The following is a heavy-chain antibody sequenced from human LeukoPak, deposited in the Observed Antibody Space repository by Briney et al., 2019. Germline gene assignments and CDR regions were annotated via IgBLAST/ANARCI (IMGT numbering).Heavy chain of an antibody. Sequence: PSETLSLTCTVSGGSISSYYWSWIRQPAGKGLEWIGRIYTSGCTNYNPSLKSRVTISVDKSKNQFSLKLSSVTAADTAVYYCAREIVVVPAAMRGGYYYYMDVWGKGTTVTVSS. V-gene: IGHV4-4*07. CDR3: AREIVVVPAAMRGGYYYYMDV. CDR2: IYTSGCT. CDR1: GGSISSYY. D-gene: IGHD2-2*01. J-gene: IGHJ6*03.